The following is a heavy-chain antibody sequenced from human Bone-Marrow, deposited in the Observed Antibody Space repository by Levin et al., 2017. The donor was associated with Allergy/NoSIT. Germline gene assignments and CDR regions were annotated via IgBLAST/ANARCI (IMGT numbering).Heavy chain of an antibody. D-gene: IGHD6-19*01. J-gene: IGHJ4*02. Sequence: GGSLRLSCAVSGFTFSNYGMHWVRQAPGKGLEWVALISYDGSDKDYADSVKGRFTISRDSSKNTLYLQMNSLGAEDTAVYYCAKLLPWLVLTAPFDYWGQGTLVTVSS. CDR3: AKLLPWLVLTAPFDY. V-gene: IGHV3-30*18. CDR2: ISYDGSDK. CDR1: GFTFSNYG.